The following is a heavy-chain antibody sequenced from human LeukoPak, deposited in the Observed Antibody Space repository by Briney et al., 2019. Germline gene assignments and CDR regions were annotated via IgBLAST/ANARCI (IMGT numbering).Heavy chain of an antibody. V-gene: IGHV3-21*01. CDR3: ARAGGWFGDYAFDI. Sequence: GGSLRLSCAASGFXFSSYSINWVRQAPGKGLEWVSSISSSSSYIYYADSVEGRFTISRDNAKNSLYLQMNSLRAEDTAVYYCARAGGWFGDYAFDIWGQGTMVTVSS. CDR2: ISSSSSYI. J-gene: IGHJ3*02. CDR1: GFXFSSYS. D-gene: IGHD3-10*01.